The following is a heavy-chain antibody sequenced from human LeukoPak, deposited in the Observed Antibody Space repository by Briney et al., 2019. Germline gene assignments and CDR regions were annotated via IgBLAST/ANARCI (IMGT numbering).Heavy chain of an antibody. V-gene: IGHV3-23*01. D-gene: IGHD3-16*01. CDR2: ISGDGTRT. CDR1: GFSFSSYA. J-gene: IGHJ4*02. CDR3: AKWPEGAMDYFDY. Sequence: GGSLRLSCAASGFSFSSYAMTWARQAPVRGLEWVSAISGDGTRTYYADSVKGRFTISRDNSKNTLYLEMSSLRVEDTAIYYCAKWPEGAMDYFDYWGQGTLVTVSS.